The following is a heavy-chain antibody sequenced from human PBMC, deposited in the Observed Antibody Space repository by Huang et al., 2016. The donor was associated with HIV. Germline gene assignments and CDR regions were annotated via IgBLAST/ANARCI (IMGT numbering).Heavy chain of an antibody. Sequence: QVQLVQSGAEVKKPGASVKVSCKASGYTFNRYAMHWVRQAPGQRLEWMGWISAGNGNTKYSQKFQGRVTITKDTSASTGDMEMRRLRSEDTAVYYCATGEYSRNWRAFDIWGQGTMVTVSS. CDR1: GYTFNRYA. V-gene: IGHV1-3*01. CDR3: ATGEYSRNWRAFDI. CDR2: ISAGNGNT. D-gene: IGHD6-6*01. J-gene: IGHJ3*02.